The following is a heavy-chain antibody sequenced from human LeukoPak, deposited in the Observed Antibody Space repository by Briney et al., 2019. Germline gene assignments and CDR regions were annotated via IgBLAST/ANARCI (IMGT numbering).Heavy chain of an antibody. CDR2: IKYDASDE. D-gene: IGHD5-18*01. V-gene: IGHV3-33*01. CDR3: VRDWPGDSYGADP. Sequence: GGSLRLSCAVSGVSFSGYAMHWVRQAPGKGLEWVGLIKYDASDEYYADSVKGRFTISRDDSKNTLYLQMNSLRAEDTAVYYCVRDWPGDSYGADPWGQGTLVTVSS. CDR1: GVSFSGYA. J-gene: IGHJ5*02.